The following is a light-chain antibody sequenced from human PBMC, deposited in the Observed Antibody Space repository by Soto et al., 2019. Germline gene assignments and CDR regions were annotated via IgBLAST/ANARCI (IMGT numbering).Light chain of an antibody. CDR3: QTWGSGIRVV. CDR2: LNSDGSH. CDR1: SGHSSYA. Sequence: QSVLTQSPSASASLGASVKFTCTLSSGHSSYAIAWHQQQPEKGPRYLMKLNSDGSHSKGDGIPDRFSGSSSGAERYLIISSLQSEDEADYYCQTWGSGIRVVFGGGSKRTVL. J-gene: IGLJ2*01. V-gene: IGLV4-69*01.